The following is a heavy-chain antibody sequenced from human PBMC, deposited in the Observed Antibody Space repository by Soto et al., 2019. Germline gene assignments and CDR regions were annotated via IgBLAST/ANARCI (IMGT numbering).Heavy chain of an antibody. V-gene: IGHV3-21*01. D-gene: IGHD6-13*01. CDR1: GFTFRSFT. Sequence: LRLSCAASGFTFRSFTMNWVRQAPGKGLEWVSTISSNSAYMYYTDALRGRFTISRGNAKNSLHLQMNSLRAEDTAVYYCTRDASRDSSARGWFDPWGPGTLVTVSS. J-gene: IGHJ5*02. CDR3: TRDASRDSSARGWFDP. CDR2: ISSNSAYM.